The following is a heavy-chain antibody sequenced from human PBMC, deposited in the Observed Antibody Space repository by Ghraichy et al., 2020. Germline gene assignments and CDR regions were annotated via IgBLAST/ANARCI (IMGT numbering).Heavy chain of an antibody. Sequence: SQTLSLTCAISGDSVSSNSAAWNWIRQSPSRGLEWLGRTYYRSKWYNDYAVSVKSRITINPGTSKNQFSPQLNSVTPEDTAMYYCARSSGWYGNKYYYYGMDVWGQGTTVTVSS. J-gene: IGHJ6*02. CDR2: TYYRSKWYN. D-gene: IGHD6-19*01. CDR1: GDSVSSNSAA. V-gene: IGHV6-1*01. CDR3: ARSSGWYGNKYYYYGMDV.